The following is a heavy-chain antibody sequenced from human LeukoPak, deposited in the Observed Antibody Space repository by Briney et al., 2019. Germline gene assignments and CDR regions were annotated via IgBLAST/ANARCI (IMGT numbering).Heavy chain of an antibody. J-gene: IGHJ4*02. CDR3: ARGLRVRYCSGGSCYPQSLYYFDY. Sequence: SETLSLTCAVYGGSFSGYYWSWIRQPPGKGLEWVGEINHSGSTNYNPSLKSRVTISVDTSKNQFSVKLSSVTAADTDVYYCARGLRVRYCSGGSCYPQSLYYFDYWGQGTLVTVSS. D-gene: IGHD2-15*01. CDR1: GGSFSGYY. CDR2: INHSGST. V-gene: IGHV4-34*01.